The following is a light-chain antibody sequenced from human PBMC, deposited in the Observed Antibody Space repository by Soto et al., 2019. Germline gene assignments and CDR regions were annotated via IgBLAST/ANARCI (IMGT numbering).Light chain of an antibody. J-gene: IGLJ2*01. CDR1: SSNIGAGYD. CDR3: QSYDSSLSGVV. Sequence: QSVLTQPPSVSGAPGQRVTISCTGSSSNIGAGYDVHWYQQFPGTAPTLLIYDNSNRPSGVPDRFSGSKSGTSASLAITGLQAEDEADYYCQSYDSSLSGVVFGGGTQLTVL. CDR2: DNS. V-gene: IGLV1-40*01.